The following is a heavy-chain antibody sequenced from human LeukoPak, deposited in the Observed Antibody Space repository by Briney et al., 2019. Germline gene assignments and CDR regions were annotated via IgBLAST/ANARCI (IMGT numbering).Heavy chain of an antibody. V-gene: IGHV4-34*09. J-gene: IGHJ5*02. CDR3: ARERQSSSSNWFDP. CDR2: IYYSGST. D-gene: IGHD6-6*01. Sequence: SETLSLTCAVYGGSFSAYYWSWIRQPPGKGLEWIGYIYYSGSTYYNPSLKSRVTISVDTSKNQFSLKLSSVTAADTAVYYCARERQSSSSNWFDPWGQGTLVTVSS. CDR1: GGSFSAYY.